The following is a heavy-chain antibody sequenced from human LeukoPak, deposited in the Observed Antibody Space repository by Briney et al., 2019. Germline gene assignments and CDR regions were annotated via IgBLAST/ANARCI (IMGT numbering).Heavy chain of an antibody. Sequence: SETLSLTCTVSGGSISNYYWSWIRQPAGKGLEWIGRIYTSGSTNYNTSLKSRVTMSVDTSKNQFSLKLSSVTAADTAVYYCARLGYGYGDPDYWGQGTLVTVSS. V-gene: IGHV4-4*07. CDR3: ARLGYGYGDPDY. CDR1: GGSISNYY. J-gene: IGHJ4*02. D-gene: IGHD5-18*01. CDR2: IYTSGST.